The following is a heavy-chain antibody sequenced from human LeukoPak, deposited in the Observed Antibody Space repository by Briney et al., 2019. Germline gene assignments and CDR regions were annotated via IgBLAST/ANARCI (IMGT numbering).Heavy chain of an antibody. D-gene: IGHD3-16*02. CDR3: AKDLNPVVWGSYRYELEGYYFDY. CDR2: ISGSGGST. Sequence: PGGSLRLSCAASGFTFSSYSMTWVRQAPGKGLEWVSAISGSGGSTYYADSVKGRFTISRDNSKNTLYLQMNSLRAEDTAVYYCAKDLNPVVWGSYRYELEGYYFDYWGQGTLVTVSS. J-gene: IGHJ4*02. V-gene: IGHV3-23*01. CDR1: GFTFSSYS.